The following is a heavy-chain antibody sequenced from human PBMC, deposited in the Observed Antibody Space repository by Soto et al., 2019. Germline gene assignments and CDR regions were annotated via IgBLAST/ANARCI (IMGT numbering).Heavy chain of an antibody. V-gene: IGHV4-4*07. J-gene: IGHJ6*02. Sequence: QVQLHESGPQVVKTSETLSLTSSVSGISFNSYYWAWIQQPVGKGLEWIGHKFPTGSSTYSPSLESRVTIGLDKSKNQVSLTLTSVTAADSGIYYCATLYSSFSYAGMDAWGQGTAVSVSS. CDR1: GISFNSYY. CDR3: ATLYSSFSYAGMDA. D-gene: IGHD6-13*01. CDR2: KFPTGSS.